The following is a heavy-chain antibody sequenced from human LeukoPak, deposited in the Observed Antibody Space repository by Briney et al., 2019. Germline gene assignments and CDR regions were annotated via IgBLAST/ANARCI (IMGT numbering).Heavy chain of an antibody. CDR1: GGTFSSYA. J-gene: IGHJ4*02. CDR3: ARAGPDKYSSSWYVLDY. Sequence: SVKVSFKASGGTFSSYAISGVRQAPGQGLEWMGGIIPIFGTANYAQKFQGRVTITTDESTSTAYMGLSSLRSEDTAVYYCARAGPDKYSSSWYVLDYWGQGTLVTVSS. D-gene: IGHD6-13*01. CDR2: IIPIFGTA. V-gene: IGHV1-69*05.